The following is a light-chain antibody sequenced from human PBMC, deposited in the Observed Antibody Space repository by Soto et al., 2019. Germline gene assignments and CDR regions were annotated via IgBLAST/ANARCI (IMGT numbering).Light chain of an antibody. CDR2: GAS. CDR1: QSVGSSY. Sequence: EIVLTQSPGTLSLFPGERATLSCRASQSVGSSYLAWYQQKPGQAPRLLIYGASSRATGIPDRFSGSGSGTDCTLTISRLESEDFAVYHCQQYGSSLPITFGQGTRLEIK. V-gene: IGKV3-20*01. CDR3: QQYGSSLPIT. J-gene: IGKJ5*01.